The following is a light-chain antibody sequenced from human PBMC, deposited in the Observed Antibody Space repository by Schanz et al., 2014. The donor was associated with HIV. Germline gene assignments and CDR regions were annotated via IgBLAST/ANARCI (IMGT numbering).Light chain of an antibody. CDR2: EAS. CDR3: QQYNARSYT. Sequence: DIQLTQSPSTLSASVGDRVTITCRASQSISGWLAWYQQKPGEAPNLLISEASTLKSGVPSRFSGSGSGTDFTLTISSLQPDDFATYYCQQYNARSYTFGQGTKLEIE. V-gene: IGKV1-5*03. J-gene: IGKJ2*01. CDR1: QSISGW.